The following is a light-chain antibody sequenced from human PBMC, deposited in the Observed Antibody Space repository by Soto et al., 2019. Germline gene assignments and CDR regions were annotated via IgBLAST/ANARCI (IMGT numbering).Light chain of an antibody. CDR2: EVS. Sequence: QSALTQPPSASGSPGQSVTISCTGTGSDVGGYNYVSWYQLHPGKAPKLMIYEVSKRPSGVPDRFSGSKSGNTASLTVSGLQAEDEADYYCSSYAGSNNLVFGGGTKLTVL. V-gene: IGLV2-8*01. CDR3: SSYAGSNNLV. CDR1: GSDVGGYNY. J-gene: IGLJ2*01.